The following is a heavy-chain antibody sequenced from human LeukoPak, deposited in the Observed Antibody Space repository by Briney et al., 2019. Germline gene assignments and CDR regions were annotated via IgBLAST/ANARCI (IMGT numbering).Heavy chain of an antibody. CDR2: ISAYNGNT. V-gene: IGHV1-18*01. Sequence: ASVKVSCKSSGYTFTSYGISWVRQAPGQGLEWMGWISAYNGNTNYAQKLQGRVTMTTDTSTSTAYMELRSLRSDDTAVYYCARDRVWFGESYFDYWGQGTLVTVSS. CDR3: ARDRVWFGESYFDY. J-gene: IGHJ4*02. CDR1: GYTFTSYG. D-gene: IGHD3-10*01.